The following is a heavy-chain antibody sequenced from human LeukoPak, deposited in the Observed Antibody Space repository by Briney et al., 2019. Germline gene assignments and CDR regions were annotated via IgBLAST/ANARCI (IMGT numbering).Heavy chain of an antibody. J-gene: IGHJ5*02. V-gene: IGHV3-23*01. CDR3: AKGSCSGGSCFWFDP. CDR2: ISGSGGST. CDR1: GFTFSSYA. Sequence: PGGSLRLSCAASGFTFSSYAMIWVRQAPGKGLEWVSAISGSGGSTYYADSVRGRFTISRDNSKNTLYLQMNSLRAEDTAIYYCAKGSCSGGSCFWFDPWGQGTLVTVSS. D-gene: IGHD2-15*01.